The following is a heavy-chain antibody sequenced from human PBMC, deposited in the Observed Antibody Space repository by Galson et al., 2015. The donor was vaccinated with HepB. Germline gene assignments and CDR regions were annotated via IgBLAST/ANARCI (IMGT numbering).Heavy chain of an antibody. V-gene: IGHV3-23*01. Sequence: SLRLSCAASGFTFSSYAMSWVRQAPGKGLEWVSAISGSGGSTYYADSVKGRFTISRDNSKNTLYLQMNSLRAEDTAVYYCAKDGWYQLLFQRFDYWGQGTLVTVSS. D-gene: IGHD2-2*01. CDR2: ISGSGGST. J-gene: IGHJ4*02. CDR1: GFTFSSYA. CDR3: AKDGWYQLLFQRFDY.